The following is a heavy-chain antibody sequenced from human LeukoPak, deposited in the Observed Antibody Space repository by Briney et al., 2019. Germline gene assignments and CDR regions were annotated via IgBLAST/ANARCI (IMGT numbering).Heavy chain of an antibody. CDR3: AKEGPKRAGYFDY. CDR2: ISYDGSNK. J-gene: IGHJ4*02. CDR1: GFTFSSYG. V-gene: IGHV3-30*18. D-gene: IGHD1-14*01. Sequence: GGSLRLSCAASGFTFSSYGMHWVRQAPGKGLEWVAVISYDGSNKYYADSVKGRFTISRDNSKNTLYPQMNSLRAEDTAVYYCAKEGPKRAGYFDYWGQGTLVTVSS.